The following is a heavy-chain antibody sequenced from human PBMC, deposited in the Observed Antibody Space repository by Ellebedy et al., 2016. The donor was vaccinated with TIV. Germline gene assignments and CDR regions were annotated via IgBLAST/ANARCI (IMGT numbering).Heavy chain of an antibody. CDR3: ARGFSYYDSSGPYYFDY. J-gene: IGHJ4*02. Sequence: GESLKISXAASGFIFSNYAMSWVRQAPGTGLEWVSYISSSSSTIYYADSVKGRFTISRDNAKNSLYLQMNSLRAEDTAVYYCARGFSYYDSSGPYYFDYWGQGTLVTVSS. CDR2: ISSSSSTI. V-gene: IGHV3-48*04. CDR1: GFIFSNYA. D-gene: IGHD3-22*01.